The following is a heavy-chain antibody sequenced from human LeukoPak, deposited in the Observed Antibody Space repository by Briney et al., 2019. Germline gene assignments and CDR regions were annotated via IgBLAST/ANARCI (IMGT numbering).Heavy chain of an antibody. CDR2: IYYSGST. CDR1: GGSISSSSYY. D-gene: IGHD2-2*01. J-gene: IGHJ4*02. Sequence: SETLSLTCTVSGGSISSSSYYWGWIRQPPGKGLEWIGSIYYSGSTYYNPSLKSRVTISVDTSKNQFSLKLSSVTAADTAVYYCARDPTEVAAAIDYWGQGTLVTVSS. CDR3: ARDPTEVAAAIDY. V-gene: IGHV4-39*07.